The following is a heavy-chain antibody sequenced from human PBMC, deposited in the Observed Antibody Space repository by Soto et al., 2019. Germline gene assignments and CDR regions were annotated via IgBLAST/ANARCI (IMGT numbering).Heavy chain of an antibody. V-gene: IGHV3-23*01. Sequence: PWGSLRLSCSASVFTFSSYAMSWFRQAPGKGLEWVSAISGSGGSTYYADSVKGRFTISRDNSKNTLYLQMNSLRAEDTAVYYCAKAGFWSGFWDYWGQGTLVTVSS. CDR1: VFTFSSYA. CDR2: ISGSGGST. CDR3: AKAGFWSGFWDY. D-gene: IGHD3-3*01. J-gene: IGHJ4*02.